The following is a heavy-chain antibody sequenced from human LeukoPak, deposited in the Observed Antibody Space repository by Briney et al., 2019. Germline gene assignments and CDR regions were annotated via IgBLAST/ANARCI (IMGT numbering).Heavy chain of an antibody. V-gene: IGHV3-23*01. J-gene: IGHJ3*02. CDR1: GFTFSSYA. D-gene: IGHD4-23*01. Sequence: GGSLRLSCAASGFTFSSYAMSWVRQAPGKGLEWVSAISGSGGSTYYADSVKGRFTISRDNSKNTLYLQMNSLRAEDTAVYYCASDYGGNPDALDIWGQGTMVTVSS. CDR3: ASDYGGNPDALDI. CDR2: ISGSGGST.